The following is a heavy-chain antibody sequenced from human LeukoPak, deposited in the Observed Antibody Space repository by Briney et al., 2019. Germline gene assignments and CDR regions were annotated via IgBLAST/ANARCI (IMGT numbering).Heavy chain of an antibody. V-gene: IGHV4-39*01. Sequence: PSETLSLTCTVSGGSISSSSYYWGWIRQPPGKGLEWIGSIYYSGSTNYNPSLKSRVTISVDTSKNQFSLKLSSVTAADTAVYYCARHDRAYSSGWFYYFDYWGQGTLVTVSS. CDR1: GGSISSSSYY. CDR3: ARHDRAYSSGWFYYFDY. D-gene: IGHD6-19*01. J-gene: IGHJ4*02. CDR2: IYYSGST.